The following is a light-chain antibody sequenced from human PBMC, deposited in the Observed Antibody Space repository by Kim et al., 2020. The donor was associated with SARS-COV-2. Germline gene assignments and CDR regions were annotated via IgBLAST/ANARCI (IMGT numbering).Light chain of an antibody. CDR3: QEYDSVPLT. CDR2: AAS. Sequence: ASVGDRVTITCRASQGITNYLAWYQQRPAKVPKLLIYAASTLQTGVPSRFSGSGSGTVFTLTISSLQPEDVATYYCQEYDSVPLTFGGGTKVDIK. CDR1: QGITNY. V-gene: IGKV1-27*01. J-gene: IGKJ4*01.